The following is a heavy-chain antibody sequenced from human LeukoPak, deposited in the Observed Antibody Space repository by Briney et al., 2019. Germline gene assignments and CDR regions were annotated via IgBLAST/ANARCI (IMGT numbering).Heavy chain of an antibody. J-gene: IGHJ4*02. V-gene: IGHV3-23*01. CDR1: GFTVSNMY. D-gene: IGHD1-26*01. Sequence: TAGSLRLSCAASGFTVSNMYMSWVRQAPGKGLEWVSSISSSGGGTYYADSVKGWLTISRDNSKNTLSLQMNSLKAEDTAVYYCAKINSGGYTDYWGQGTLVTVSS. CDR3: AKINSGGYTDY. CDR2: ISSSGGGT.